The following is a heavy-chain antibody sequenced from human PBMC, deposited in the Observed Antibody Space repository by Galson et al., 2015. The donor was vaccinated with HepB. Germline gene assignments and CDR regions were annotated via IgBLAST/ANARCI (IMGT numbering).Heavy chain of an antibody. D-gene: IGHD2-2*02. J-gene: IGHJ4*02. CDR1: GYSFTSYW. CDR2: IDPSDSYT. CDR3: ARQRGGYCSSTSCYTFSGISGHCDY. Sequence: QSGAEVKKPGESLRISCKGSGYSFTSYWISWVRQMPGKGLEWMGRIDPSDSYTNYSPSFQGHVTISADKSISTAYLQWSSLKASDTAMYYCARQRGGYCSSTSCYTFSGISGHCDYWGQGTLVTVSS. V-gene: IGHV5-10-1*01.